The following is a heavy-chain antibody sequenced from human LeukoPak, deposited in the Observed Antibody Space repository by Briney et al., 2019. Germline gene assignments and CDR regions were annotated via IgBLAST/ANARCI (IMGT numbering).Heavy chain of an antibody. Sequence: SETLSLTCTVSGGSISSGGYYWSWIRQHPGKGLEWIGYIYYSGSTYYNPSLKSRVTISVDTSKNQFSLKLSSVAAADTAVYYCARVGLSSVDYWGQGTLVTVSS. V-gene: IGHV4-31*03. CDR1: GGSISSGGYY. CDR2: IYYSGST. J-gene: IGHJ4*02. CDR3: ARVGLSSVDY.